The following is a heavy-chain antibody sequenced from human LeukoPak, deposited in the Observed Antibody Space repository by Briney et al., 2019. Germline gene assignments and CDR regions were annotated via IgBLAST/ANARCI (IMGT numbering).Heavy chain of an antibody. CDR3: AKRRDYYDSSGYYYEGFDY. J-gene: IGHJ4*02. D-gene: IGHD3-22*01. CDR1: GFTFSSYA. Sequence: GGSLRLSCAASGFTFSSYAMSWVRQAPGKGLEWVSAISGSGGSTYYADSVKGRFTISRDNSKNTLYLQMNSLRAEDTAVYYCAKRRDYYDSSGYYYEGFDYWGQGTLVTVSS. CDR2: ISGSGGST. V-gene: IGHV3-23*01.